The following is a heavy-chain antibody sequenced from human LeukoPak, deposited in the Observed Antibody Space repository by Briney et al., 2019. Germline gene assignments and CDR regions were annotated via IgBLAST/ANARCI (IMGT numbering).Heavy chain of an antibody. D-gene: IGHD5-18*01. V-gene: IGHV1-46*01. Sequence: VASVKVSCKASGGTFSSYAISWVRQAPGQGLEWMGIINPSGGSTSYAQKFQGRVTMTRDTSTSTVYMELSSLRSEDTAVYYCARDDRGYSYVSADNYFDYWGQGTLVTVSS. CDR1: GGTFSSYA. CDR2: INPSGGST. CDR3: ARDDRGYSYVSADNYFDY. J-gene: IGHJ4*02.